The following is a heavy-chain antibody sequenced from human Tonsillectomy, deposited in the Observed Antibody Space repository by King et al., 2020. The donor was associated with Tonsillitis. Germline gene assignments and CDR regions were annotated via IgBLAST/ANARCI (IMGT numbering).Heavy chain of an antibody. CDR3: ARLVGITTPGWFDP. CDR2: ISYSGST. D-gene: IGHD3-22*01. J-gene: IGHJ5*02. CDR1: GSSFSRNF. V-gene: IGHV4-59*01. Sequence: QLQESGPGLVKPSETLSLTCTVSGSSFSRNFWSWIRQPPGKGLDWIGYISYSGSTNYNPSLKNRVTISVDTSKNQFSLKLTSVTAADTAVYYCARLVGITTPGWFDPWGQGTLVTVSS.